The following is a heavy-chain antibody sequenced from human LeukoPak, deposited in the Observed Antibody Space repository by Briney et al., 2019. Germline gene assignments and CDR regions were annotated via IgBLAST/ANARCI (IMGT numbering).Heavy chain of an antibody. J-gene: IGHJ3*02. CDR1: RFTFSSYA. V-gene: IGHV3-30*04. Sequence: GGSLRLSCAASRFTFSSYAMHWVRQAPGKGLEWVAVISYDGSNKYYADSVKGRFTISRDNSKNTLYLQMNSLRAEDTAVYYCARDLWFVPWARFSSGSHDAFDIWGQGTMVTVSS. CDR2: ISYDGSNK. CDR3: ARDLWFVPWARFSSGSHDAFDI. D-gene: IGHD3-22*01.